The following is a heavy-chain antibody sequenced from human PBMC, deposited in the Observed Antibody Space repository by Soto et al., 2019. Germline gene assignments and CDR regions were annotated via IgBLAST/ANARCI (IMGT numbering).Heavy chain of an antibody. Sequence: PGGSLSLSSAAPGLTFRSDAMHWVREAPGKGLEWVAVISYDGSNKYYADSVKGRFTISRDNSKNTLYLQMNSLRAEDTAVSYCARASGYYYGPLAYCGQGTLLTVSS. CDR1: GLTFRSDA. CDR2: ISYDGSNK. J-gene: IGHJ4*02. CDR3: ARASGYYYGPLAY. D-gene: IGHD3-22*01. V-gene: IGHV3-30-3*01.